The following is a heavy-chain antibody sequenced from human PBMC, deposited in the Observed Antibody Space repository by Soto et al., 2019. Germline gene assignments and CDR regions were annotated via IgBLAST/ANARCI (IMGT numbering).Heavy chain of an antibody. D-gene: IGHD6-13*01. V-gene: IGHV4-59*08. CDR3: ARRGSSSWYGY. CDR2: IYYSXST. J-gene: IGHJ4*02. Sequence: XXTLSLTCTVSSGSISSYYWSWIRQPPGKGLEWIGXIYYSXSTYYNPSLKXXVTISVDTXKNHFSLKLSSVNDADKDVYYCARRGSSSWYGYWGKGTLVTVSS. CDR1: SGSISSYY.